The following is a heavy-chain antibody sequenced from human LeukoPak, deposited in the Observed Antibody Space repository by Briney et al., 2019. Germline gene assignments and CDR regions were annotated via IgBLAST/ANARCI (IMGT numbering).Heavy chain of an antibody. J-gene: IGHJ4*02. Sequence: SETLSLTSTVSGGSLSSYYWSWIRQPAGKGLEWIGRIYSTGSTNYNPSLKSRVTMSVDTSKNQFSLRLSSVTAADTAVYYCARQIASAGTAGFDFWGQGALVTVSS. CDR3: ARQIASAGTAGFDF. CDR1: GGSLSSYY. CDR2: IYSTGST. V-gene: IGHV4-4*07. D-gene: IGHD6-13*01.